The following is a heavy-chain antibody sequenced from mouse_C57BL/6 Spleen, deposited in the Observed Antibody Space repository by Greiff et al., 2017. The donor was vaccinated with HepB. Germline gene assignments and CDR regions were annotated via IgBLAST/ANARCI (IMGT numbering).Heavy chain of an antibody. V-gene: IGHV2-6-1*01. CDR1: GFSLTSYG. J-gene: IGHJ4*01. Sequence: QVQLKESGPGLVAPSQRLSITCTVSGFSLTSYGVHWVRQPPGKGLEWLEVIWSDGSTTYNSALKSRLSISKDNSKSQVFLKMNSLQTDDTAMYYCARHLTRSYAMDYWGQGTSVTVSS. CDR3: ARHLTRSYAMDY. D-gene: IGHD1-1*01. CDR2: IWSDGST.